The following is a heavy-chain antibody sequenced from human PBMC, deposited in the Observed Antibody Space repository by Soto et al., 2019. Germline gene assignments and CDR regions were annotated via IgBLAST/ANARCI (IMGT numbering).Heavy chain of an antibody. Sequence: GGSLRLSCAASGFTFSNAWMSWVRQAPGKGLEWVGRIKSKTNGGTTDYAAPVKGRFTISRDDSKNTLYLQMNSLETEDSAVYYCTSDDPINKNWGQGTLVTVSS. CDR3: TSDDPINKN. V-gene: IGHV3-15*01. J-gene: IGHJ4*02. CDR2: IKSKTNGGTT. CDR1: GFTFSNAW.